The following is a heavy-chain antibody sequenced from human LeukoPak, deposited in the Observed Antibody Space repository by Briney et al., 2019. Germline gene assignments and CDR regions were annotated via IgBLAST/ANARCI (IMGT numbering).Heavy chain of an antibody. Sequence: ASVKVSCKASGYTFTSYYIHWVRQAPGQGLEWMGLINPSGGSTNYAQKFQGRVTMTRDTSTSTVYMELSSLRSEDTAMYYCARDRPNVDSTGYFSRHDAFDIWGQGTMVTVSS. CDR1: GYTFTSYY. J-gene: IGHJ3*02. D-gene: IGHD3-22*01. V-gene: IGHV1-46*01. CDR2: INPSGGST. CDR3: ARDRPNVDSTGYFSRHDAFDI.